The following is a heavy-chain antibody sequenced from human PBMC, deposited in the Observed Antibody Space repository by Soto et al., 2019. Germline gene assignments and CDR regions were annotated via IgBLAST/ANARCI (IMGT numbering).Heavy chain of an antibody. D-gene: IGHD2-15*01. Sequence: SGGGMVQPGRSLRLSCAASGFTFSIYAMHWVRQAPGKGLEWVAVISYDGSNKYYADSVKGRFTISRDNSKNTLYLQMNSLRAEDTAVYYCARGGKTSTGAFDIWGQGTMVTVSS. J-gene: IGHJ3*02. CDR2: ISYDGSNK. CDR3: ARGGKTSTGAFDI. V-gene: IGHV3-30-3*01. CDR1: GFTFSIYA.